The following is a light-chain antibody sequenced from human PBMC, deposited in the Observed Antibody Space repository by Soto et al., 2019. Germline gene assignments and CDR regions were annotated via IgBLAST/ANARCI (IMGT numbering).Light chain of an antibody. CDR3: SSYTTNATLV. J-gene: IGLJ2*01. CDR2: EVT. V-gene: IGLV2-14*01. Sequence: QSALTQPAPVSGSPGQSITISCTGTSTDIGVYDHVSWYQQHPGKAPKVIIYEVTYRPSGVSYRFSGSKSGDTASLTISGLQSEDEADYYCSSYTTNATLVFGGGTKLTVL. CDR1: STDIGVYDH.